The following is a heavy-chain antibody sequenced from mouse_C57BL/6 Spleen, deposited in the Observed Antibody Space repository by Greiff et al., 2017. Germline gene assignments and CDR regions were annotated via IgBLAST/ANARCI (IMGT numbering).Heavy chain of an antibody. CDR2: IYPGDGDT. J-gene: IGHJ3*01. V-gene: IGHV1-82*01. CDR3: ARSGDWDVWFAY. CDR1: GYAFSSSW. Sequence: QVQLQQSGPELVKPGASVKISCKASGYAFSSSWMNWVKQRPGKGLEWIGRIYPGDGDTNYNGKFKGKATLTADKSSSPAYMQLSSLTSEDSAVYVCARSGDWDVWFAYWGQGTLVTVSA. D-gene: IGHD4-1*01.